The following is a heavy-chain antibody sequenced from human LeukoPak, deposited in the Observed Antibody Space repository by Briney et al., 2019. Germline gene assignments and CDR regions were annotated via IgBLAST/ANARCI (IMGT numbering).Heavy chain of an antibody. CDR1: GDTFSTYD. Sequence: GASVKVSCKASGDTFSTYDVNWVRQATGQGLEWMGWVNTKSGHTAYAQKFQGRVTMTSDTSTAFLELSSLRFEDTAVYFCARGVVGGTTVGPSGQGTLVTVSS. V-gene: IGHV1-8*01. CDR2: VNTKSGHT. J-gene: IGHJ5*02. D-gene: IGHD1-7*01. CDR3: ARGVVGGTTVGP.